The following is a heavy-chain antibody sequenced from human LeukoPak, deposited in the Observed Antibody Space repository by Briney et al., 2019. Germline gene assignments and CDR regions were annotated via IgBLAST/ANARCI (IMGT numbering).Heavy chain of an antibody. CDR2: IKEDGSEK. J-gene: IGHJ4*02. V-gene: IGHV3-7*01. Sequence: PGGSLRLSCAASGFTFSDYYMSWVRQAPGRGLEWVANIKEDGSEKYYVDSVKGRFTISRDDAKNSLYLQMNSLRAEDTAVYYCARGTGYSSGWYEPFDYWGQGTLVTVSS. CDR1: GFTFSDYY. D-gene: IGHD6-19*01. CDR3: ARGTGYSSGWYEPFDY.